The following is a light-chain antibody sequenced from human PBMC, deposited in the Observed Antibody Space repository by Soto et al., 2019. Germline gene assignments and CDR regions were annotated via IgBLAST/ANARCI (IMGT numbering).Light chain of an antibody. CDR1: RSVSTD. CDR2: DTS. CDR3: QQYNNWPPLT. J-gene: IGKJ4*01. V-gene: IGKV3-15*01. Sequence: ETVMTQSPATVSVSPGERATLSCRASRSVSTDLAWYQQKPGQAPRLLIYDTSARATGIPARFSGSGSGTEFTLTISSLQSEDFAVYYCQQYNNWPPLTFGGGTKVEIK.